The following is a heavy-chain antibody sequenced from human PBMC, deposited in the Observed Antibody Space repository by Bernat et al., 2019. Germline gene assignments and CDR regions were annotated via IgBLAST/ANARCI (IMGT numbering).Heavy chain of an antibody. Sequence: QVQLQESGPGLVKPSQTLSLTCGVSGDSISSANFYWTWIRQRPGEGLEWIGSKSYRGSASYNPSLKSRVSISLDTSNNHFSLRLTFVTAADTAVYYCASIYCANAVCPDIGWFDPWGQGTLVTVSS. CDR2: KSYRGSA. D-gene: IGHD4/OR15-4a*01. V-gene: IGHV4-31*11. J-gene: IGHJ5*02. CDR3: ASIYCANAVCPDIGWFDP. CDR1: GDSISSANFY.